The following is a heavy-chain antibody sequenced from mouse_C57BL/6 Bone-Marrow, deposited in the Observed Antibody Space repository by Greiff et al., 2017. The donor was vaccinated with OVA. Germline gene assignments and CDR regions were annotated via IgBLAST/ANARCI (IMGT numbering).Heavy chain of an antibody. CDR3: AIHYYGSSYY. V-gene: IGHV5-6*01. CDR2: ISSGGSYT. Sequence: EVKVVESGGDLVKPGGSLKLSCAASGFTFSSYGMSWVRQTPDKRLEWVATISSGGSYTYYTDSVKGRFTISRDNAKNTLYLQMSSLKSEDTAMYYCAIHYYGSSYYWGQGTTLTVSS. CDR1: GFTFSSYG. D-gene: IGHD1-1*01. J-gene: IGHJ2*01.